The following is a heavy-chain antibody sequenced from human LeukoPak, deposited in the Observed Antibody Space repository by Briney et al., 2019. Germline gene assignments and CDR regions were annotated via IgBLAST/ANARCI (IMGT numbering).Heavy chain of an antibody. CDR2: INHSGST. V-gene: IGHV4-34*01. CDR3: GRGYVHYYDSRGYYFDY. Sequence: SETLSLTCAVYGGSFSGYYWSWIRQPPGKGLEWIGEINHSGSTNYNPSLKSRVTISVDTSKNQFSLKLSSVTAADTAVYYCGRGYVHYYDSRGYYFDYWGQGTLVTVSS. J-gene: IGHJ4*02. D-gene: IGHD3-22*01. CDR1: GGSFSGYY.